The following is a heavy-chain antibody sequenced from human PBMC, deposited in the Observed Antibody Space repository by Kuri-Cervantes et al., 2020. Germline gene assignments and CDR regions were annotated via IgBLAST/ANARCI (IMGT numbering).Heavy chain of an antibody. CDR3: ARDQGIAADCGMDV. V-gene: IGHV1-2*02. CDR1: GYTFTGYY. Sequence: ASVKVSRKASGYTFTGYYMHWVRQAPGQGLEWMGWINPNSGGTNYAQKFQGRVTMTRDRSISTAYMELSRLRSDDTAVYYCARDQGIAADCGMDVWGQGTTVTVSS. D-gene: IGHD6-25*01. CDR2: INPNSGGT. J-gene: IGHJ6*02.